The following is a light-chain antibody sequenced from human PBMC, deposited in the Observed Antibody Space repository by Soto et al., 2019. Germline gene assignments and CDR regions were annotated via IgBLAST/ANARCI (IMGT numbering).Light chain of an antibody. CDR1: QSVSSSH. CDR3: QQYGSSPRT. Sequence: DIVLTQSPGTLCLSPGERATLSCRASQSVSSSHLAWYQQKPGQAPRLLIYASSRATGIPDRFSGSGSGTDFTLTISRLEPEDFAVYYCQQYGSSPRTFGQGTKVEIK. V-gene: IGKV3-20*01. CDR2: AS. J-gene: IGKJ1*01.